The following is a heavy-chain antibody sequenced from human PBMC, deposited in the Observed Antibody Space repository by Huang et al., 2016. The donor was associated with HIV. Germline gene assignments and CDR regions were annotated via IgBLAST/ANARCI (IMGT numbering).Heavy chain of an antibody. CDR2: RWYDGSNK. CDR3: ALKGDSSGWEYFRH. CDR1: GFTFSSYG. Sequence: QVQLVESGGGVVQPGRSLRLSCAASGFTFSSYGMHWVCQAPGKGVGWGAVRWYDGSNKYYADAGKGRFTISRDNSKNTLYLQMNSLKTEDTAVYYCALKGDSSGWEYFRHWGQGTLVTVSS. V-gene: IGHV3-33*08. D-gene: IGHD6-19*01. J-gene: IGHJ1*01.